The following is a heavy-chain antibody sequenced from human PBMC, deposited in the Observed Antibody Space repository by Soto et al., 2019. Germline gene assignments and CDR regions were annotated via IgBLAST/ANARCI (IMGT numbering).Heavy chain of an antibody. V-gene: IGHV3-73*01. Sequence: PGGSLRLSCAASGFTFSGSAMHWVRQASGKGLEWVGRIRSKVNSYATAYAASVKGRFTISRDDSKNTAYLQMNSLKTEDTAVYYCASDTARVYYGIDVWGQGTTVTVSS. CDR2: IRSKVNSYAT. J-gene: IGHJ6*02. D-gene: IGHD5-18*01. CDR3: ASDTARVYYGIDV. CDR1: GFTFSGSA.